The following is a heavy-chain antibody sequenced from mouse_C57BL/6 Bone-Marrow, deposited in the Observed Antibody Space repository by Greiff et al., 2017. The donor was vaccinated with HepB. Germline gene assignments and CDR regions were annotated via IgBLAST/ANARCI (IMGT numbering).Heavy chain of an antibody. CDR1: GYTFTDYY. V-gene: IGHV1-26*01. Sequence: VQLKQSGPELVKPGASVKISCKASGYTFTDYYMNWVKQSHGKSLEWIGDINPNNGGTSYNQKFKGKATLTVDKSSSTAYMELRSLTSEDSAVYYCASLTGTEGDYWGQGTSVTVSS. CDR2: INPNNGGT. D-gene: IGHD4-1*01. J-gene: IGHJ4*01. CDR3: ASLTGTEGDY.